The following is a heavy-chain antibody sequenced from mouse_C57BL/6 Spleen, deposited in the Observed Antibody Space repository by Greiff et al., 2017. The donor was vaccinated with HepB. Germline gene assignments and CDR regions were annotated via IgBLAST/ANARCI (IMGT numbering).Heavy chain of an antibody. V-gene: IGHV1-54*01. CDR3: ARSRGFAY. CDR2: INPGSGGT. CDR1: GYAFTNYL. Sequence: VKLQQSGAELVRPGTSVKVSCKASGYAFTNYLIEWVKQRPGQGLEWIGVINPGSGGTNYNEKFKGKATLTADKSSSTAYMQLSSLTSEDSAVYFCARSRGFAYWGQGTLVTVSA. J-gene: IGHJ3*01.